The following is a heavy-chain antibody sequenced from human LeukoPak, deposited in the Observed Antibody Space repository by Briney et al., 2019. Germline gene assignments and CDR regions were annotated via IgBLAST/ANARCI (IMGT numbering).Heavy chain of an antibody. CDR2: TYYRSKWYN. CDR3: AREGGIAVAGTDYYGMDV. Sequence: SQTLSLTCAISGDSVSSNSAAWNWIRQSPSRGLEWLGRTYYRSKWYNDYAVSVKSRITINPDISKNQFSLQLNSVTPEDTAVYYCAREGGIAVAGTDYYGMDVWGQGTTVTVSS. CDR1: GDSVSSNSAA. D-gene: IGHD6-19*01. V-gene: IGHV6-1*01. J-gene: IGHJ6*02.